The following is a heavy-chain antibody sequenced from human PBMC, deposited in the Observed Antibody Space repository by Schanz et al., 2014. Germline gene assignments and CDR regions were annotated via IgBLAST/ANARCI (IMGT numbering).Heavy chain of an antibody. J-gene: IGHJ4*02. Sequence: EVQLVESGGGLVQPGGSLRLSCAASGFTFSSYWMHWVRQAPGKGLVWVSRINSDGSTTIYADSVKGRFTISRDNSRETMFLQMNTLRPDDTAVYYCAKDEGYNYGYIFDYWGQGTLVTVSS. CDR3: AKDEGYNYGYIFDY. D-gene: IGHD5-18*01. CDR2: INSDGSTT. V-gene: IGHV3-74*01. CDR1: GFTFSSYW.